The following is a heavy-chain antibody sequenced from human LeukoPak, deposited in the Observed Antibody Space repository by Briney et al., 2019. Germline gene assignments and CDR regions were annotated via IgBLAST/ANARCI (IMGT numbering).Heavy chain of an antibody. J-gene: IGHJ4*02. CDR2: INPNSGGT. D-gene: IGHD3-10*01. CDR3: ASSRGSGFHRQFFDF. V-gene: IGHV1-2*02. CDR1: GYTSTGYY. Sequence: AASVKVSCKASGYTSTGYYIHWVRQAPGQGLEWMGWINPNSGGTTLAQIFQGRVTMTWDTSITTAYMELSRLRSDDSAVYYCASSRGSGFHRQFFDFWGQGTLVTVSS.